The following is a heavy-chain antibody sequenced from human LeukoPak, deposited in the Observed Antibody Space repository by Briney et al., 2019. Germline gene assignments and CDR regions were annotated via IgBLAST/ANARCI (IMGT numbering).Heavy chain of an antibody. CDR2: ISGSGGST. V-gene: IGHV3-23*01. J-gene: IGHJ4*02. D-gene: IGHD5-24*01. CDR3: ATPRSERWLQLLLDY. CDR1: GFTFSSYS. Sequence: QPGRSLRLSCAASGFTFSSYSMNWVRQAPGKGLEWVSAISGSGGSTYYADSVKGRFTISRDNSKNTLYLQMNSLRAEDTAVYYCATPRSERWLQLLLDYWGQGTLVTVSS.